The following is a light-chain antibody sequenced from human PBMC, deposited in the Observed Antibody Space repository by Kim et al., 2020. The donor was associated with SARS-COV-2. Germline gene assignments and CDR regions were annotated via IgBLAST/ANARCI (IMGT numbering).Light chain of an antibody. CDR2: QDD. J-gene: IGLJ2*01. V-gene: IGLV3-1*01. CDR3: QAWDIGTVL. CDR1: KLGYKF. Sequence: VAPRQTANRPSAGEKLGYKFVCWYQQRPGQSPQLVIHQDDKPPSGVPDRFSGSNSGNTATLTISGTQAMDEADYYCQAWDIGTVLFGGGTQLTVL.